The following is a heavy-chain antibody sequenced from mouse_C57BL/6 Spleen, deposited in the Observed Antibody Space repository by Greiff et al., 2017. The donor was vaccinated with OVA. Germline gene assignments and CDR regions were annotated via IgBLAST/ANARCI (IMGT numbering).Heavy chain of an antibody. Sequence: EVQLQQSGPELVKPGASVKIPCKASGYTFTDYNMDWVKQSHGKSLEWIGDINPNNGGTIYNQKFKGKATLTVDKSSSTAYMELRSLTSEDTAVYYCARFDYYGSSYYYFDYWGQGTTLTVSS. CDR2: INPNNGGT. J-gene: IGHJ2*01. CDR3: ARFDYYGSSYYYFDY. V-gene: IGHV1-18*01. D-gene: IGHD1-1*01. CDR1: GYTFTDYN.